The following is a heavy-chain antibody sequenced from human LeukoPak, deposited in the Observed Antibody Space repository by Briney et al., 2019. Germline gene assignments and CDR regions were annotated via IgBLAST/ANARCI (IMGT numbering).Heavy chain of an antibody. CDR1: GFTFSSYA. V-gene: IGHV3-30*04. CDR3: ARDLYYDSSGYYL. CDR2: ISYDGSNK. Sequence: GGSLRLSCAASGFTFSSYAMHWVRQAPGKGLEWVPVISYDGSNKYYADSVKGRFTISRDNSENTLYLQMNSLRAEDTAVYYCARDLYYDSSGYYLWGQGTLVTVSS. J-gene: IGHJ4*02. D-gene: IGHD3-22*01.